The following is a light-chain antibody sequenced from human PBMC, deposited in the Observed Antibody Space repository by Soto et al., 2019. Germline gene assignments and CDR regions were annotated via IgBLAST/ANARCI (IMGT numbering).Light chain of an antibody. Sequence: VMTQSPATLSVSPGERATLFCRASQTVYNNYLAWYQQKPGQAPRLLIYGVSARATGVPARFSGSGSGTEYTLTITSLQSEDFAVYYCQQHTNWSITSGQGTRLEIK. CDR2: GVS. V-gene: IGKV3-15*01. CDR1: QTVYNN. CDR3: QQHTNWSIT. J-gene: IGKJ5*01.